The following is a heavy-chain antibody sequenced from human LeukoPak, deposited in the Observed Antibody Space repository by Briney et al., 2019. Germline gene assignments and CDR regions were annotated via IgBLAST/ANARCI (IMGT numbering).Heavy chain of an antibody. Sequence: ASVKVSCKVSGYTLTELPMHWVRQAPGKGLEWMGGLDPEDGETIYAQKFQGRVTMTEDTSTDTAYMELSSLRSEDTAVYYCATPSGRPLKSGVNRIGEFSYYYYGMDVWGKGTTVTVSS. CDR2: LDPEDGET. CDR3: ATPSGRPLKSGVNRIGEFSYYYYGMDV. V-gene: IGHV1-24*01. J-gene: IGHJ6*04. CDR1: GYTLTELP. D-gene: IGHD3-10*01.